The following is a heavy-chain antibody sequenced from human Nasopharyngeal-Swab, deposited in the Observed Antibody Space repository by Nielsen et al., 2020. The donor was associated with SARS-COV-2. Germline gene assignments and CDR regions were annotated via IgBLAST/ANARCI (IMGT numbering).Heavy chain of an antibody. CDR2: VVPEDGEP. V-gene: IGHV1-24*01. J-gene: IGHJ3*02. CDR1: GYTLTVLP. CDR3: ASEGSGVFGVVIYAFDI. Sequence: ASVKVSCKVSGYTLTVLPIPWLRQAPGKGLEWMGTVVPEDGEPIYAQNFQGRVTMTDDTSTYTAYLELSSLRSEDTAVYYCASEGSGVFGVVIYAFDIWGPGTLVTVSS. D-gene: IGHD3-3*01.